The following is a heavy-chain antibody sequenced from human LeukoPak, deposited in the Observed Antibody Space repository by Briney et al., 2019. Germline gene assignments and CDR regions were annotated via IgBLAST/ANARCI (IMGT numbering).Heavy chain of an antibody. V-gene: IGHV4-59*11. D-gene: IGHD2-2*02. Sequence: SETLSLTCSVSNASISSHFWTWVRQPPGKGLEWIGHIHYSGNTNYNPSLKSRVTSSLDTSKNQFSLELTSVTAADTAIFYCARLRPLLDQLLYFAFDSWGQGTLVTVSS. CDR3: ARLRPLLDQLLYFAFDS. CDR1: NASISSHF. CDR2: IHYSGNT. J-gene: IGHJ5*01.